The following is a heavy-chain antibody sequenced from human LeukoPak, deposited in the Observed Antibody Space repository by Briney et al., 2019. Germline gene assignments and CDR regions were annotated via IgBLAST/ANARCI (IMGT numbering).Heavy chain of an antibody. Sequence: ASVKVSCKASGYTFKNYDINWVRQATGQGLEWMGWMNPNSGNTGFAQKFQDRVSMTRDASINTAYMELTSLRSGDTAVYYCARATPGGLHGYSFDYWGQGTVVTVYS. CDR1: GYTFKNYD. CDR2: MNPNSGNT. D-gene: IGHD5-24*01. V-gene: IGHV1-8*02. CDR3: ARATPGGLHGYSFDY. J-gene: IGHJ4*02.